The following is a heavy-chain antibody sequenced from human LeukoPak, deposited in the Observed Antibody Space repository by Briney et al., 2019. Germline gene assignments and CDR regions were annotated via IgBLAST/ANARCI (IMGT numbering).Heavy chain of an antibody. V-gene: IGHV3-74*01. D-gene: IGHD4-17*01. Sequence: PGGSLPLSCAASGFPFSSYWMHCVRQAPGKGLVWVSRINSDGSSTRYADSVKGRFTISRDNAKNTLYLQMNSLRAEDTAVYYCARAEWGYDYGDHDAFDIWGQGTMVTVSS. CDR3: ARAEWGYDYGDHDAFDI. J-gene: IGHJ3*02. CDR1: GFPFSSYW. CDR2: INSDGSST.